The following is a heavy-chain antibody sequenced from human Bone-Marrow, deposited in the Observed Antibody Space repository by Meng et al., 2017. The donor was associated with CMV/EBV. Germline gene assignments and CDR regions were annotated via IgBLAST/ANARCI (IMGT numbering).Heavy chain of an antibody. Sequence: SETLSLTCTVSGGSISSYYWSWIRQPPGKGLEWIGSIFYRGSTYYNPSLESRVTISVDTSKNQFSLHLRSVTAADTAVYYCARDMGPELGVVYWGQGTLVTVSS. CDR3: ARDMGPELGVVY. J-gene: IGHJ4*02. CDR1: GGSISSYY. CDR2: IFYRGST. V-gene: IGHV4-59*12. D-gene: IGHD7-27*01.